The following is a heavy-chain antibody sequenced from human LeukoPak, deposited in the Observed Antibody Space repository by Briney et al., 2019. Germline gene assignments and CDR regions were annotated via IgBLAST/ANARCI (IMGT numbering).Heavy chain of an antibody. Sequence: GGSLRLSCAASGFTFSRYAMSWVRQAPGKGLEWVCGISSSGESPYYADSVKGRFTISRDNSKSTLYLEINSLRAEDTAVYYCAKKSRDGYNPFDYLGQGTLVTVSS. D-gene: IGHD5-24*01. CDR1: GFTFSRYA. CDR3: AKKSRDGYNPFDY. V-gene: IGHV3-23*01. J-gene: IGHJ4*02. CDR2: ISSSGESP.